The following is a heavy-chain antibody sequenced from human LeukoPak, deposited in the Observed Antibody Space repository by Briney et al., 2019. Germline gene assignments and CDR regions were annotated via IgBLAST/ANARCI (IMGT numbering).Heavy chain of an antibody. CDR1: GFTFSSYS. V-gene: IGHV3-48*04. CDR2: ISSSSSII. CDR3: AREDYDFWSSYQYYYGLDV. D-gene: IGHD3-3*01. J-gene: IGHJ6*02. Sequence: GGSLRLSCVASGFTFSSYSMNWVRQAPGKGLEWVSYISSSSSIIYYADSVKGRFTISRDNAKNSVFLQMNSLRAEDTAVYYCAREDYDFWSSYQYYYGLDVWGQGTTVTVSS.